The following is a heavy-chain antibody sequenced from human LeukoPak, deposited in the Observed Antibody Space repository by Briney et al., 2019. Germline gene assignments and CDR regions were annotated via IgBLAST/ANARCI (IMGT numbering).Heavy chain of an antibody. D-gene: IGHD2-2*01. J-gene: IGHJ5*02. Sequence: GGSLRLSCAASGFTFSSYGMLWVPQAPGKGLVGVAFIRYDGSNKYYADSVKGRFTISRDNSKTTLYLQINSLRAEDTAVYYCAKDKDIVVVPAAISWCDPWGQGTLVSVSS. CDR3: AKDKDIVVVPAAISWCDP. V-gene: IGHV3-30*02. CDR1: GFTFSSYG. CDR2: IRYDGSNK.